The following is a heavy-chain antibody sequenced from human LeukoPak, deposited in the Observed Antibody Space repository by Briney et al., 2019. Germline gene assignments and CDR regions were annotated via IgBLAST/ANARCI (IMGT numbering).Heavy chain of an antibody. D-gene: IGHD3-10*01. J-gene: IGHJ4*02. V-gene: IGHV4-34*01. CDR3: ARTPGLYGPQYFDY. CDR1: GGSFSGYY. Sequence: SETLSLTCAVYGGSFSGYYWSWIRQPPGKGLEWIGEINHSGSTNYNPSLKSRVTISVDTSKNQSSLKLSSVTAADTAVYYCARTPGLYGPQYFDYWGQGTLVTVSS. CDR2: INHSGST.